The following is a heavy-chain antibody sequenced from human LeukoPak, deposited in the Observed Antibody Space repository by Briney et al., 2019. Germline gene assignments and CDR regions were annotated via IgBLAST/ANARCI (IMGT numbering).Heavy chain of an antibody. J-gene: IGHJ4*02. CDR2: IYSSGST. CDR1: GGSISSSSYH. Sequence: SETLSPTCSVSGGSISSSSYHWDWIRQPPGQGLEWIGGIYSSGSTSYNPSLKSRVTMSVDTSKNQFSLKLSSVTAADTAMYYCARHDSSVDYADYWGQGTLVTVSS. D-gene: IGHD3-22*01. V-gene: IGHV4-39*01. CDR3: ARHDSSVDYADY.